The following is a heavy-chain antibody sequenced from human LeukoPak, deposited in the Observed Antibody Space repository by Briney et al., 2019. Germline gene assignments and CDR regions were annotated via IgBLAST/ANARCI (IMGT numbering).Heavy chain of an antibody. CDR2: IYDSGST. J-gene: IGHJ4*02. CDR3: ARAFTYYDFWSGYHFTPTPLDY. CDR1: GGSIRSSYYY. D-gene: IGHD3-3*01. Sequence: SETLSLTCTVSGGSIRSSYYYWGWIRQPPGKGLEWIGSIYDSGSTYYNPSLKSRVTISVDTSKNQFSLELSSVTAADTAVYYCARAFTYYDFWSGYHFTPTPLDYWGQGTLVTVSS. V-gene: IGHV4-39*01.